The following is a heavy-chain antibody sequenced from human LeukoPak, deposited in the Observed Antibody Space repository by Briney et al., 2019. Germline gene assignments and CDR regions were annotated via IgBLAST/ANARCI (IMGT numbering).Heavy chain of an antibody. J-gene: IGHJ5*02. Sequence: SETLSLTCTVSGGSISSGGYYWSWLRQHPGKGLEWIGYIYYSGSTYYNPSLKSRVTISVDTSKNQFSLKLSSVTAADTAVYYCARDESSGWSNWFDPWGQGTLVTVSS. CDR2: IYYSGST. V-gene: IGHV4-31*03. CDR1: GGSISSGGYY. D-gene: IGHD6-19*01. CDR3: ARDESSGWSNWFDP.